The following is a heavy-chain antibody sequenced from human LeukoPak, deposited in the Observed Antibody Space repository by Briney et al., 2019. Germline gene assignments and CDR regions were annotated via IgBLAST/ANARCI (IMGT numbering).Heavy chain of an antibody. J-gene: IGHJ4*02. CDR2: ISYDGSNK. D-gene: IGHD4-17*01. Sequence: GRSLRLSCAASGFTFSSYGMHWVRQAPGKGLEWVAVISYDGSNKYYADSVKGRFTISRDNSKNTLYLRMNSLRAEDTAVYYCAKGGGYGDYVNYWGQGTLVTVSS. CDR3: AKGGGYGDYVNY. V-gene: IGHV3-30*18. CDR1: GFTFSSYG.